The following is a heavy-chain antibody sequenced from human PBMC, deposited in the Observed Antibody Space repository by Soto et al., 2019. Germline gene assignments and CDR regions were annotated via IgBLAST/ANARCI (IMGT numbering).Heavy chain of an antibody. CDR2: ISGRGGST. CDR1: GVTFSSYA. Sequence: EVQLLESGGGLVQPGGSLRLSCAASGVTFSSYAMSWVRQAPGKGLEWVSAISGRGGSTYYADSVKGRFTISIDNSKNTLYLQMNSLRAESTAVYYCAKGSWFDPWGQGTLVTVSS. V-gene: IGHV3-23*01. CDR3: AKGSWFDP. J-gene: IGHJ5*02.